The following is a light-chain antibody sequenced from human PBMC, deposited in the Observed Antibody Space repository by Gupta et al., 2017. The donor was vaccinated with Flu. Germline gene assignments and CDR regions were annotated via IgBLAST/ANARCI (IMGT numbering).Light chain of an antibody. CDR1: NIGSKS. CDR3: QVWDSSSDPWV. V-gene: IGLV3-21*02. J-gene: IGLJ3*02. Sequence: GQTARITCGGNNIGSKSVHWYQQKPGQAPVLVVYDDRDRPSGIPERFSGSNSGNTATLTISRVEAGDEADYYCQVWDSSSDPWVFGGGTKLTVL. CDR2: DDR.